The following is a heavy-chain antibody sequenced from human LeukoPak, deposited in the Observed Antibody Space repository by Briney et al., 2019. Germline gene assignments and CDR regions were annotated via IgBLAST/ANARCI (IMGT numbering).Heavy chain of an antibody. D-gene: IGHD6-19*01. V-gene: IGHV3-21*01. CDR3: ARGYSSGWSPDY. Sequence: GGSLRLSCAASGFTFSSYSMNWVRQAPGKGLEWVSSISSSSSYIYYADSVKGRFTISRDNAKNSLYLQMNSLRAEDTAVYYCARGYSSGWSPDYWGQGTPVTVSS. CDR2: ISSSSSYI. CDR1: GFTFSSYS. J-gene: IGHJ4*02.